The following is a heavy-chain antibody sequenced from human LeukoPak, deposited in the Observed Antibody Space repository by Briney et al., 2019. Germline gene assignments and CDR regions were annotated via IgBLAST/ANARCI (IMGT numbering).Heavy chain of an antibody. CDR2: IYYSGST. Sequence: SETLSLTCTVSGGSISSYYWSWIRQPPGKGLEWIGYIYYSGSTNYNPSLKSRVTISVDTSENQFSLKLSSVTAADTAVYYCARLMDGEHFDYWGQGTLVTVSS. V-gene: IGHV4-59*08. D-gene: IGHD4-17*01. CDR1: GGSISSYY. CDR3: ARLMDGEHFDY. J-gene: IGHJ4*02.